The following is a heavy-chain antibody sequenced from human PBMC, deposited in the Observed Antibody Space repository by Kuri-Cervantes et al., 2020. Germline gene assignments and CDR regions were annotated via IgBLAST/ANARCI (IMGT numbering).Heavy chain of an antibody. V-gene: IGHV3-13*01. J-gene: IGHJ4*02. D-gene: IGHD3-10*01. CDR3: AALGSYLY. Sequence: GGSLRLSCAASGFTFSSYDMHWVRQVTGKGLEWVSAIATTGDTYYSGSVKGRFTIPRENAKSSMYLQMNSLRAGDTAVYYCAALGSYLYWGQGTLVTVSS. CDR2: IATTGDT. CDR1: GFTFSSYD.